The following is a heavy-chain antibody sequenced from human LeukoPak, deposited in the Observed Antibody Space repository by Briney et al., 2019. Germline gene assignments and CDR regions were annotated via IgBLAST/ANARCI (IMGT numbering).Heavy chain of an antibody. V-gene: IGHV1-69*11. CDR3: TIIPNVILFTHYFEY. CDR2: IIPFLGTT. J-gene: IGHJ4*02. CDR1: GGVFTTYA. D-gene: IGHD2-21*01. Sequence: SVKVSCKASGGVFTTYAISWVRQAPGQGLEWMGSIIPFLGTTNYAQKFRGRVTITADEPTRTAYMELTYVRSDDTAVYYCTIIPNVILFTHYFEYWGQGTLVTVSS.